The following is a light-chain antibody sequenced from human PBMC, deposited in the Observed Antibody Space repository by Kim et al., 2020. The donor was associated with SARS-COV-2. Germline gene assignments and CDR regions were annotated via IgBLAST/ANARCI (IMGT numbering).Light chain of an antibody. J-gene: IGLJ3*02. CDR3: QSADSSGTHWV. CDR1: ALPKQY. V-gene: IGLV3-25*03. Sequence: SPGQTARITCSGDALPKQYAYWYQQKPGQAPVLVIYKDSERPSGIPERFSGSSSGTTVTLTISGVQAEDEADYYCQSADSSGTHWVFGGGTKLTVL. CDR2: KDS.